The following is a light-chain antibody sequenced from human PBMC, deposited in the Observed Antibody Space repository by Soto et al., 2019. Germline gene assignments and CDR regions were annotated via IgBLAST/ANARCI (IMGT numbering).Light chain of an antibody. CDR3: QQYGSSPPLT. CDR2: GAS. V-gene: IGKV3-20*01. Sequence: EVVLTQSPVTLSLAPGERATLSCRASQSVSGYLAWYQQKPGQAPRLLIYGASSRATGIPDRFSGSGSGTDFTLTISRLEPEDFVVYYCQQYGSSPPLTFGGGTKVDI. CDR1: QSVSGY. J-gene: IGKJ4*01.